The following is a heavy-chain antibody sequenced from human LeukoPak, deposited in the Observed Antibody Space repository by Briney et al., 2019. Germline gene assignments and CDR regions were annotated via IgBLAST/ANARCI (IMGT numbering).Heavy chain of an antibody. V-gene: IGHV4-4*02. Sequence: PSQTLSLTCAVSGGSISSSNWWSWVRQPPGKGLEWIGEIYHSGSTNYNPSLKRRVTISVDASKNQFSLKLSSVTAADTAVYYCARGSYSSSWSPHFDYWGQGTLVTVSS. D-gene: IGHD6-13*01. CDR1: GGSISSSNW. CDR3: ARGSYSSSWSPHFDY. J-gene: IGHJ4*02. CDR2: IYHSGST.